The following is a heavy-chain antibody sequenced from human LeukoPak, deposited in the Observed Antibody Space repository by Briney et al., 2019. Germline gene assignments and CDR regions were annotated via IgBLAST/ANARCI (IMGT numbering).Heavy chain of an antibody. D-gene: IGHD4-11*01. J-gene: IGHJ4*02. Sequence: SETLSLTCAVYGGSFSGYYWSWIRQPPGKGLEWIGEINHGGSTNYNPSLKSRVTTSVDTSKKQFSLKLNSVTAADTAVYYCARGADSNTHYFDYWGQGTLVTVSS. CDR1: GGSFSGYY. CDR2: INHGGST. V-gene: IGHV4-34*01. CDR3: ARGADSNTHYFDY.